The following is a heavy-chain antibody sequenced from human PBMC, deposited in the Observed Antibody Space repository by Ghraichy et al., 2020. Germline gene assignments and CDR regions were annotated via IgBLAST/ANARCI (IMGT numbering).Heavy chain of an antibody. J-gene: IGHJ3*01. CDR3: AKKDYGDYVWSGFDF. Sequence: GGSLRLSCAASGFTFSSYAMDWVRQAPGKGLRWVSSISASGDVTFYVDSVKGRFSISRDNSKNMLYLQMNSLRAEDTAVYYCAKKDYGDYVWSGFDFWGHGTMVTVSS. CDR1: GFTFSSYA. V-gene: IGHV3-23*01. D-gene: IGHD4-17*01. CDR2: ISASGDVT.